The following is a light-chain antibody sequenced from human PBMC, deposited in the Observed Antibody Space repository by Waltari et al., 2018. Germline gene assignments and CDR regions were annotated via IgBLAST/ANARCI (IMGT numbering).Light chain of an antibody. CDR2: GAS. Sequence: EIVLTQSPGTLSVSPGERVTVSCRASQTITGSWLTWYHQKPGQAPWLLIYGASNRAPGIPDRFSGSGSGTDFTLTISRLEPEDSAVYYCQQYDGSVVTFGGGTKVEIK. CDR1: QTITGSW. J-gene: IGKJ4*01. V-gene: IGKV3-20*01. CDR3: QQYDGSVVT.